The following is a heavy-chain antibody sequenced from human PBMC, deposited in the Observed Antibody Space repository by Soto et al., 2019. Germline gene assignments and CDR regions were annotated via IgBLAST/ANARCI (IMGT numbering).Heavy chain of an antibody. Sequence: SETLSLTCTVSGGSVSSGSYYWSWIRQPPGKGLEWIGYIYYSGSTNYNPSLKSRVTISVDTSKIQFSLKLSSVTAADSAVYYCARDLGGGYYDSSGYSDAFDIWGQGTMVT. CDR2: IYYSGST. J-gene: IGHJ3*02. V-gene: IGHV4-61*01. CDR3: ARDLGGGYYDSSGYSDAFDI. D-gene: IGHD3-22*01. CDR1: GGSVSSGSYY.